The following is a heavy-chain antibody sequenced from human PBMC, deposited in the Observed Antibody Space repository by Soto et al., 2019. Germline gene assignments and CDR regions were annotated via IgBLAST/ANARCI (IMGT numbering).Heavy chain of an antibody. Sequence: HPGGSLRLSCAGSGFTLSDHYIDWVRQAPGKGLEWVGRSRDKAQGSSRAYAASVKGRFTTARDESKNSLYLQMNRLRAEDTAVYYCESSGGWTPHSFDPWGQGTLVTVSS. J-gene: IGHJ5*02. CDR2: SRDKAQGSSR. V-gene: IGHV3-72*01. D-gene: IGHD6-19*01. CDR1: GFTLSDHY. CDR3: ESSGGWTPHSFDP.